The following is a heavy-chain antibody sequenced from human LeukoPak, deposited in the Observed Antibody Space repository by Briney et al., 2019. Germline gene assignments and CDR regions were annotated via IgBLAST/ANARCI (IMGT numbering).Heavy chain of an antibody. D-gene: IGHD2-15*01. CDR3: ARRSEFDNTHYHYFDY. CDR1: GXSIDSRSYY. Sequence: SETLSLTCTVSGXSIDSRSYYWDWIRQAPGKGLEWIGTIYHSGSTEYNPSLKSRVAIFVDTSKNQFSLILHSVAAADTAVYYCARRSEFDNTHYHYFDYWGQGALVTVSS. J-gene: IGHJ4*02. V-gene: IGHV4-39*01. CDR2: IYHSGST.